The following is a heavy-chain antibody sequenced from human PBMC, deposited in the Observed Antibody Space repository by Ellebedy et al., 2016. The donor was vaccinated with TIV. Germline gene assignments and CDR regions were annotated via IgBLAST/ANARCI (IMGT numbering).Heavy chain of an antibody. CDR1: GGTFSSYA. V-gene: IGHV1-69*13. Sequence: SVKVSCXASGGTFSSYAISWVRQAPGQGLEWMGGIIPIFGTANYAQKFQGRVTITADESTSTAYMELSSLRSEDTAVYYCARGGSKVVPYYYYYYMDVWGKGTTVTVSS. CDR2: IIPIFGTA. J-gene: IGHJ6*03. D-gene: IGHD2-15*01. CDR3: ARGGSKVVPYYYYYYMDV.